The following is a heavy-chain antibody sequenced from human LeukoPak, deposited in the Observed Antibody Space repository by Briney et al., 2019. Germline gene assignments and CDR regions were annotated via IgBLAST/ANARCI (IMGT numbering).Heavy chain of an antibody. D-gene: IGHD3-3*02. CDR3: ARARSGISAFDF. V-gene: IGHV1-2*02. J-gene: IGHJ3*01. CDR1: GYTFTGYY. Sequence: ASVKVSCKASGYTFTGYYMHWVRQAPGQGLEWMGWINPNSGGTNYAQKFQGRVTMTRDTSISTAYMELSRLRSDDTAVFYCARARSGISAFDFWGQGTMVTVSS. CDR2: INPNSGGT.